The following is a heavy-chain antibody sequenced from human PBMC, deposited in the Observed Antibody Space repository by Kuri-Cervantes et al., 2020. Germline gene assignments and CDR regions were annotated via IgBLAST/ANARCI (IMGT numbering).Heavy chain of an antibody. V-gene: IGHV4-34*01. J-gene: IGHJ4*02. Sequence: GSLRLSCAVYGGSFSGYYWSWIRQPPGKGLEWIGKINHSGSTNYNPSLKSRVTISVDTSKTQFSLKLSSVTAADTAVYYCARVHGGWGQGTLVTVSS. CDR1: GGSFSGYY. CDR2: INHSGST. CDR3: ARVHGG. D-gene: IGHD2-15*01.